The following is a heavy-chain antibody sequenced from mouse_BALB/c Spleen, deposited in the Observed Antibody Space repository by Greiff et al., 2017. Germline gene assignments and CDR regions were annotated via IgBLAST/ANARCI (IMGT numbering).Heavy chain of an antibody. Sequence: EVHLLESGGGLVQPGGSLKLSCAASGFTFSSYTMSWVRQTPEKRLEWVAYISNGGGSTYYPDTVKGRFTISRDNAKNTLYLQMSSLKSEDTAMYYCARNGGYYAMDYWGQGTSVTVSS. CDR1: GFTFSSYT. CDR3: ARNGGYYAMDY. CDR2: ISNGGGST. V-gene: IGHV5-12-2*01. J-gene: IGHJ4*01.